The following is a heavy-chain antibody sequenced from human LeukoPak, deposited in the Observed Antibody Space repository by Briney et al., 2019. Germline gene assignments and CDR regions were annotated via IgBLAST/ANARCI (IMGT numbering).Heavy chain of an antibody. Sequence: SETLSLTCTVSGGSISSYYWSWIRQPPGKGLGWIGYIYYSGSTNYNPSLKSRVTISVDTSKNQFSLKLSSVTAADTAVYYCARSDQYYYDSSGYFDYWGQGTLVTVSS. CDR3: ARSDQYYYDSSGYFDY. V-gene: IGHV4-59*01. CDR1: GGSISSYY. D-gene: IGHD3-22*01. CDR2: IYYSGST. J-gene: IGHJ4*02.